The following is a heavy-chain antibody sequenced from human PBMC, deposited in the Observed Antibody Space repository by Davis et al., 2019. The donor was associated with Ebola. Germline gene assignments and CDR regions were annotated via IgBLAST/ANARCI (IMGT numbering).Heavy chain of an antibody. CDR2: IYYSGST. CDR1: GGSISSYY. D-gene: IGHD5-12*01. J-gene: IGHJ4*02. V-gene: IGHV4-59*01. CDR3: ARGDGYSGPDDY. Sequence: MPSETLSLTCTVSGGSISSYYWSCIRQPPGNGLEWIGYIYYSGSTNYNPSLKSRVTISVDTSNTQFSLKLSCVTGADTAVYYCARGDGYSGPDDYWGQGTLVTVSS.